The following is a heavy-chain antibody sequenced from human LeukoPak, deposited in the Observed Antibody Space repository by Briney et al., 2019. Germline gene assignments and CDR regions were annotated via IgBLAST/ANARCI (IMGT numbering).Heavy chain of an antibody. CDR2: IREDGSEK. J-gene: IGHJ3*02. D-gene: IGHD4-23*01. V-gene: IGHV3-7*03. CDR1: GFTFSSSW. CDR3: AKDVDYGGNSGGAFDI. Sequence: GGSLRLSCAASGFTFSSSWMTWVRQAPGKGLEWVASIREDGSEKTSVDSVKGRFTISRDNAKNSLYLQMNSLRAEDTALYYCAKDVDYGGNSGGAFDIWGQGTMVTVSS.